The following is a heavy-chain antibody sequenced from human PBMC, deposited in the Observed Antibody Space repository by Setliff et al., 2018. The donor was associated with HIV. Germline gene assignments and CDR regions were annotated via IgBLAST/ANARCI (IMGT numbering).Heavy chain of an antibody. CDR1: GYTFIDYF. J-gene: IGHJ4*02. Sequence: ASVKVSCKASGYTFIDYFLHWVRQAPGQGLEWMGRINPNTGGTNYAQKFQGRVTMTRDTSISTAYMELSRLTSDDTALYYCARQLSNSLDHWGQGTLVTVSS. CDR3: ARQLSNSLDH. V-gene: IGHV1-2*06. D-gene: IGHD7-27*01. CDR2: INPNTGGT.